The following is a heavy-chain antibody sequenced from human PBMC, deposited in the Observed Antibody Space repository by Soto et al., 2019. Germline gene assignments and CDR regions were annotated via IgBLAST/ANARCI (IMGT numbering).Heavy chain of an antibody. CDR2: ISYDGSNK. J-gene: IGHJ6*02. CDR1: GFTFSSYG. V-gene: IGHV3-30*03. D-gene: IGHD3-10*01. Sequence: GGSLRLSCAASGFTFSSYGMHWVRQAPGKGLEWVAVISYDGSNKYYADSVKGRFTISRDNSKNTLYLQMNSLRAEDTAVYYCATSDEAGSGSYYRGYYYYYGMDVWGQGTTVTVSS. CDR3: ATSDEAGSGSYYRGYYYYYGMDV.